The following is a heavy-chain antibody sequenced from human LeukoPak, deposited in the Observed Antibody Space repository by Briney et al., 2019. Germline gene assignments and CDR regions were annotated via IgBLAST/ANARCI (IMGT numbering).Heavy chain of an antibody. CDR3: AKENPHNDY. V-gene: IGHV3-7*03. J-gene: IGHJ4*02. Sequence: GGSLRLSCAASGFSFSSYWMTWVRQAPGKGLEWVDNLKQDGSEKYYVDSVKGRFTISRDNAKNSLYLQMNSLRAEDMALYYCAKENPHNDYWGQGTLVTVSS. CDR2: LKQDGSEK. CDR1: GFSFSSYW.